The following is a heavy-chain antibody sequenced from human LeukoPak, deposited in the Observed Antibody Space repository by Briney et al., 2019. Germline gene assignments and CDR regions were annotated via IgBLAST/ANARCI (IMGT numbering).Heavy chain of an antibody. CDR2: ISYDGSNK. D-gene: IGHD6-19*01. CDR1: GFTFRSYA. CDR3: AREAVAGPFFDY. Sequence: GGSLRLFCAACGFTFRSYAMLWVRQAPGKGLAGVAVISYDGSNKYYADSVKGRFTISRDNSKNTLYLQMNSLRAEDTAVYYCAREAVAGPFFDYWGQGTLVTVSS. V-gene: IGHV3-30*04. J-gene: IGHJ4*02.